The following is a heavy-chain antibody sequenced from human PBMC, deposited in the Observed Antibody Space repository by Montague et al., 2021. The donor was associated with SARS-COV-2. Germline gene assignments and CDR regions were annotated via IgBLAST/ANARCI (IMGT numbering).Heavy chain of an antibody. CDR1: GGSFSGYY. CDR2: INHSGST. V-gene: IGHV4-34*01. D-gene: IGHD2-2*02. Sequence: SETLSLTCAVYGGSFSGYYWSWIRQPPGKGLEWIGEINHSGSTNYNPSLKSRVTISVDTSKNQFSLKLSSVTAADTAVYYCASITLGYCSRSSCYSNWFDPWGQGTLVTVSS. J-gene: IGHJ5*02. CDR3: ASITLGYCSRSSCYSNWFDP.